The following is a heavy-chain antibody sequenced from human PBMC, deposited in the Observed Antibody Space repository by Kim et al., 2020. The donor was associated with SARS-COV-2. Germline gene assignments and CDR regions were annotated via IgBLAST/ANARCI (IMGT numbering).Heavy chain of an antibody. CDR1: GFTFGDYA. V-gene: IGHV3-9*01. D-gene: IGHD3-10*01. CDR2: ISWNSGRI. Sequence: GGSLRLSCAASGFTFGDYAMHWVRQAPGKGLEWVSGISWNSGRIGHADSVKGRFTISRDNAKNFLYLQMNSLRAEDTALYYCAKDRSYSFDYWGQGTLVTVSS. J-gene: IGHJ4*02. CDR3: AKDRSYSFDY.